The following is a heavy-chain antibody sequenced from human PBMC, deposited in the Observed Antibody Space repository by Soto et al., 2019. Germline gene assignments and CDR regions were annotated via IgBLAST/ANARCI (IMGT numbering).Heavy chain of an antibody. CDR1: GYTFTSYG. D-gene: IGHD3-10*01. V-gene: IGHV1-18*01. J-gene: IGHJ4*02. CDR3: ARFTMVRGVIIYYFDY. CDR2: ISAYNGNT. Sequence: ASVKVSCKASGYTFTSYGISWVRQAPGQGLEWMGWISAYNGNTNYAQKLQNYAQKLQGRVTMTTDTSTTTAYMELRSLRSDDTAVYYCARFTMVRGVIIYYFDYWGQGTLVTVSS.